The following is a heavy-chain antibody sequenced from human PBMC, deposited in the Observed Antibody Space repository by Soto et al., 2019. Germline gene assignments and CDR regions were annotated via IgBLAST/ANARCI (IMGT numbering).Heavy chain of an antibody. CDR1: GFTFSNAW. D-gene: IGHD7-27*01. J-gene: IGHJ3*02. V-gene: IGHV3-15*01. Sequence: GGSLRLSCAASGFTFSNAWMSWVRQAPGKGLEWVGRIKSKTDGGTTDYAAPVKGRFTISRDDSKNTLYLQMNSLKTEDTAVYYCTTGAFNWGRLTDAFDIWGQGTMVTVSS. CDR3: TTGAFNWGRLTDAFDI. CDR2: IKSKTDGGTT.